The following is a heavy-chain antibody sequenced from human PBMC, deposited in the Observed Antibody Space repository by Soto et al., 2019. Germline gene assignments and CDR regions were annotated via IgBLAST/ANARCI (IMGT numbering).Heavy chain of an antibody. D-gene: IGHD6-6*01. J-gene: IGHJ6*02. V-gene: IGHV3-11*01. CDR1: GFTFSDYY. Sequence: QVQLVESGGGLVKPGGSLRLSCAASGFTFSDYYMSWIRQAPGKGLEWVSYISSSGSTIYYADSVKGRFTISRDNAKNSLYLQMNSLRAEDTAVYYCAREVESSSLPTYYYYYGMDVWGQGTTVTVSS. CDR3: AREVESSSLPTYYYYYGMDV. CDR2: ISSSGSTI.